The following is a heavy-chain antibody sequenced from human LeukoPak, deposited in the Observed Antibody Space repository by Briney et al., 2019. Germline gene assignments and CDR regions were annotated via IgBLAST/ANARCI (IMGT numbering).Heavy chain of an antibody. D-gene: IGHD3-10*01. V-gene: IGHV3-23*01. CDR2: ISGSGGST. Sequence: PGGSLRLSCAASGFTFSSSAMTWVRQAPGKGLEWVSSISGSGGSTWYAASVKGRFTISRDNSKNTLYLQMNSLRAEDTAVYYCARGAGGDFDYWGQGTLVTVSS. J-gene: IGHJ4*02. CDR1: GFTFSSSA. CDR3: ARGAGGDFDY.